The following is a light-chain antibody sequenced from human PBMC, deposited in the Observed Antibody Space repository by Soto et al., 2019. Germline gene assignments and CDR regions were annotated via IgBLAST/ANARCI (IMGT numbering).Light chain of an antibody. CDR2: GAS. V-gene: IGKV3-15*01. J-gene: IGKJ1*01. CDR1: QSVSSN. Sequence: EIVMTQSPATLSVSPGERATLSCRASQSVSSNLAWYQQKPGQAPRLLIYGASTRATGIPARFSGSGSGTEFTLTISSLQSEYFSVYYCQQHNTFPPTFAQEPDVDI. CDR3: QQHNTFPPT.